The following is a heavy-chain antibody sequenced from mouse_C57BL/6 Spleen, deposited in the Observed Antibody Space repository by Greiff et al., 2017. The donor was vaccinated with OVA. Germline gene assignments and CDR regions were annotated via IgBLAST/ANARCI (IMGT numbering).Heavy chain of an antibody. CDR3: AREGLGSSYDYYAMDY. Sequence: EVHLVESGGDLVKPGGSLKLSCAASGFTFSSYGMSWVRQTPDKRLEWVATISSGGSYTYYPDSVKGRFTISRDNAKNTLYLQMSSLKSEDTAMYYCAREGLGSSYDYYAMDYWGQGTSVTVSS. J-gene: IGHJ4*01. CDR2: ISSGGSYT. V-gene: IGHV5-6*01. CDR1: GFTFSSYG. D-gene: IGHD1-1*01.